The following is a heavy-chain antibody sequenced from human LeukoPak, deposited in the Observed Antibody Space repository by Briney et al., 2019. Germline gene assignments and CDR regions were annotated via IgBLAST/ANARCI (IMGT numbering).Heavy chain of an antibody. Sequence: GGSLRLSCAASGFTFSSYSMNWVRQAPGKGLEWVSYISSSSSTIYYADSVKGRFTISRDNAKNSLCLQMNSLRAEDTAVYYCARDPNYDFWSGYYIYYFDYWGQGTLVTVSS. D-gene: IGHD3-3*01. CDR3: ARDPNYDFWSGYYIYYFDY. CDR2: ISSSSSTI. V-gene: IGHV3-48*01. J-gene: IGHJ4*02. CDR1: GFTFSSYS.